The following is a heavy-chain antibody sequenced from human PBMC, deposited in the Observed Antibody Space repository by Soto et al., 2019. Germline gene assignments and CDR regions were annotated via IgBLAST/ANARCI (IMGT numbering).Heavy chain of an antibody. CDR2: IYHSGST. D-gene: IGHD1-7*01. Sequence: PSETLSLTCTVSGGSVRDGSYYWAWLRQPPGKGLEWIGHIYHSGSTIYNPSLKSRVTISIDTSKSQFSLNLNSMTAADTAVYYCAGYNCNYQFDPCGQGTLVTVSS. J-gene: IGHJ5*02. CDR3: AGYNCNYQFDP. CDR1: GGSVRDGSYY. V-gene: IGHV4-61*01.